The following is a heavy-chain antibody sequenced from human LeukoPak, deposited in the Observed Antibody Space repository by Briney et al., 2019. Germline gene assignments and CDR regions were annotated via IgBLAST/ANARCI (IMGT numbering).Heavy chain of an antibody. V-gene: IGHV3-7*01. J-gene: IGHJ4*02. Sequence: GGSLRLSCTVSGFTLSSYEMSWIRQAPGKGLEWVANIKQDGSEKYYVDSVKGRFTISRDNAKNSLYLQMNSLRAEDTAVYYCALGGIYYDSSGYYYWGQGTLVTVSS. CDR1: GFTLSSYE. D-gene: IGHD3-22*01. CDR2: IKQDGSEK. CDR3: ALGGIYYDSSGYYY.